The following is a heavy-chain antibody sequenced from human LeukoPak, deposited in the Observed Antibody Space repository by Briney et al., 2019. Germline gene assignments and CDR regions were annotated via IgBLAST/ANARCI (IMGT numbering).Heavy chain of an antibody. D-gene: IGHD6-13*01. CDR3: ARDAVAAAGYYYMDV. CDR1: GFTFSSYS. J-gene: IGHJ6*03. V-gene: IGHV3-21*01. Sequence: PGGSLRLSCAASGFTFSSYSMNWVRQAPGKGLEWVSSISSSSSYIYYADSVKGRFTISRDNAKNSPYLQMNSLRAEDTAVYYCARDAVAAAGYYYMDVWGKGTTVTVSS. CDR2: ISSSSSYI.